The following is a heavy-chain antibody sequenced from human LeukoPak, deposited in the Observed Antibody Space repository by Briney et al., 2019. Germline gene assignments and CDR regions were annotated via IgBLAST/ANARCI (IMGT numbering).Heavy chain of an antibody. CDR2: ISSSGSTI. D-gene: IGHD3-9*01. CDR3: ARGPYRYFDWQYYYYYMDV. J-gene: IGHJ6*03. CDR1: GFTFSSYE. V-gene: IGHV3-48*03. Sequence: GGSLRLSCAASGFTFSSYEMNWVRQAPGKGLEWVSYISSSGSTIYYADSVKGRFTISRDNAKNSLYLQMNSLRAEDTAVYYCARGPYRYFDWQYYYYYMDVWGKGTTVTVPS.